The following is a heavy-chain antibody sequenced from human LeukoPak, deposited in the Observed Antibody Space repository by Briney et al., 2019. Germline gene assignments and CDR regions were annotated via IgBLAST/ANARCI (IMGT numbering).Heavy chain of an antibody. D-gene: IGHD6-13*01. CDR2: IYPGDSDT. CDR3: ARLSMTAAGTLDY. J-gene: IGHJ4*02. Sequence: GESLKISCKGSGYNFISYWIGWVRQMPGKGLEWMGIIYPGDSDTRYSPSFQGQVTISADKSISTAYLQWSSLKASDTAMYYCARLSMTAAGTLDYWGQGTLATVSS. V-gene: IGHV5-51*01. CDR1: GYNFISYW.